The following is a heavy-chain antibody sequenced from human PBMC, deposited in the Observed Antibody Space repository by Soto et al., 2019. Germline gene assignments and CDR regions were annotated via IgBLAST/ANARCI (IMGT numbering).Heavy chain of an antibody. J-gene: IGHJ6*03. CDR1: GGTFSSYT. Sequence: SVKVSCKASGGTFSSYTISWVRQAPGQGLEWMGRIIPVLVIANHAQKFQGRGTITADKPTSTDYMELSSLRSDDTAVFYCARGDTLTVYYIDYYDMDVWGKGTTVTVSS. CDR3: ARGDTLTVYYIDYYDMDV. CDR2: IIPVLVIA. V-gene: IGHV1-69*02. D-gene: IGHD3-9*01.